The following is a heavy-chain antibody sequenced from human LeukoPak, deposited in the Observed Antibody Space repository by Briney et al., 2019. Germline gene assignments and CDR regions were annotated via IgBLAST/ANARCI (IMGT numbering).Heavy chain of an antibody. CDR2: IYTSGST. CDR3: ARTDYGSGSYYRYYYYGMDV. CDR1: GGSISSSSYY. V-gene: IGHV4-61*02. Sequence: SETLSLTCTVSGGSISSSSYYWGWIRQPAGKGLEWIGRIYTSGSTNYNPSLKSRVTISVDTSKNQFSLKLSSVTAADTAVYYCARTDYGSGSYYRYYYYGMDVWGQGTTVTVSS. D-gene: IGHD3-10*01. J-gene: IGHJ6*02.